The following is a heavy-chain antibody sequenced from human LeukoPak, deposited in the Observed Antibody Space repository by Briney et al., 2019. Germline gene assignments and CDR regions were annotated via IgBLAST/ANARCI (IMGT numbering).Heavy chain of an antibody. CDR2: ISSSSSDI. V-gene: IGHV3-21*01. CDR1: GFTFSNYW. Sequence: GGSLRLSCAASGFTFSNYWMSWVRQAPGKGLEWVSSISSSSSDIYYADSVKGRFTISRDNAKNSLYLQMNSLRAEDTAVYYCARDLYYDSSGYYLGYWGQGTLVTVSS. D-gene: IGHD3-22*01. CDR3: ARDLYYDSSGYYLGY. J-gene: IGHJ4*02.